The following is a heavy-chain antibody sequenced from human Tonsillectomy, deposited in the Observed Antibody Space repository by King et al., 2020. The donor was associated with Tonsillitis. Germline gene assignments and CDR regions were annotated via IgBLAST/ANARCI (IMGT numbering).Heavy chain of an antibody. CDR2: CNPSGGST. V-gene: IGHV1-46*03. CDR3: TRAGSSGHRGLWWFDP. CDR1: GYTLTSYY. J-gene: IGHJ5*02. D-gene: IGHD6-19*01. Sequence: VQLVESGAEVKKPGASVKVSCKASGYTLTSYYMHWVRQAPGQGLEWMGICNPSGGSTDYAQKFQGRVTMTRDTSTSTVYMELSSLRSEDTAVYYCTRAGSSGHRGLWWFDPWGQGTLVTVSS.